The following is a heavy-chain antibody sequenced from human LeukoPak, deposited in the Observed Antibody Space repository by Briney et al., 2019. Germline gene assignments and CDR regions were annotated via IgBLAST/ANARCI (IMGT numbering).Heavy chain of an antibody. CDR3: ARGRDYTGRYFSINWYFDL. Sequence: ASVKVSCKASGYTFTSYDINWVRQATGQGLEWMGWMNPNSGNTGYAQKFQGRVTMTRNTSISTAYMELSSLRSEDTAAYYCARGRDYTGRYFSINWYFDLWGRGTLVTVSS. J-gene: IGHJ2*01. CDR1: GYTFTSYD. CDR2: MNPNSGNT. D-gene: IGHD4-11*01. V-gene: IGHV1-8*01.